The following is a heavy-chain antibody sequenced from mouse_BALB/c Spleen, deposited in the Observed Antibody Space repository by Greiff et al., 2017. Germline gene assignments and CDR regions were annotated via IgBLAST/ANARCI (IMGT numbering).Heavy chain of an antibody. CDR2: IDPFNGGT. D-gene: IGHD4-1*01. CDR1: GYSFTSYY. CDR3: ARWGSWDGTRLGYFDV. J-gene: IGHJ1*01. V-gene: IGHV1-28*01. Sequence: EVQLQQSGPELMKPGASVKISCKASGYSFTSYYMHWVKQSHGKSLEWIGYIDPFNGGTSYNQKFKGKATLTVDKSSSTAYMHLSSLTSEDSAVYYCARWGSWDGTRLGYFDVWGAGTTVTVAS.